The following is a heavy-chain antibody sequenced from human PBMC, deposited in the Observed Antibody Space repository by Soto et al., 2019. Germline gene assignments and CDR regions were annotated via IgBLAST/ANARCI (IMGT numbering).Heavy chain of an antibody. Sequence: ASVKVSCKASGYTFTSYGISWVRQATGQGLEWMGWMNPNSGNTGYAQKFQGRVTMTRNTSISTAYMELSSLRSKDTAVYYCARASIQLWGNWFDPWGQGTLVTVSS. CDR2: MNPNSGNT. V-gene: IGHV1-8*02. CDR3: ARASIQLWGNWFDP. J-gene: IGHJ5*02. D-gene: IGHD5-18*01. CDR1: GYTFTSYG.